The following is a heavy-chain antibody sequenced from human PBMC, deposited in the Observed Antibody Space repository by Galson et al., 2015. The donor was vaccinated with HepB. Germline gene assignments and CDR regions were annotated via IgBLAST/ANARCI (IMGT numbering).Heavy chain of an antibody. CDR3: TTDRTFSSVYYVNYYYYAMHV. CDR1: GFTFNNAW. J-gene: IGHJ6*02. V-gene: IGHV3-15*01. Sequence: SLRLSCAASGFTFNNAWMSWVRQAPGKGLEWVGRIKSKTDGGTTDYAAPVKGRFSISRDDSKNILYLQMNSLKTDDTAVYYCTTDRTFSSVYYVNYYYYAMHVWGQGTTATVSS. D-gene: IGHD6-25*01. CDR2: IKSKTDGGTT.